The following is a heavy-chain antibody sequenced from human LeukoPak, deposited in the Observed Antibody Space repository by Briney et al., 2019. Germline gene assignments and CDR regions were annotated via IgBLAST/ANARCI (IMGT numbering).Heavy chain of an antibody. Sequence: GGSLRLSCAASGFTFSSYAMHWVRQAPGKGLEWVAVISYDGSNKYYADSVKGRFTISRDNSKNMLYLQMNSLRAEDTAVYYCARVPGILTGYYYYWGQGTLVTVSS. V-gene: IGHV3-30-3*01. D-gene: IGHD3-9*01. CDR2: ISYDGSNK. CDR1: GFTFSSYA. J-gene: IGHJ4*02. CDR3: ARVPGILTGYYYY.